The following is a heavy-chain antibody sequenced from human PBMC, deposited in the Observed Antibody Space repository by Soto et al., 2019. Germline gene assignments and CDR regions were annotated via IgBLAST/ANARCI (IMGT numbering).Heavy chain of an antibody. CDR1: GFTFSSYA. D-gene: IGHD3-9*01. Sequence: GGSLRLSCAASGFTFSSYAMSWVRQAPGKGLEWVSAISGSGGSTYYADSVKGRFTISRDNSKNTLYLQMNSLRAEDTAVYYCAKEVASYDILPGFNWFDPWGQGTLVTVSS. CDR3: AKEVASYDILPGFNWFDP. J-gene: IGHJ5*02. CDR2: ISGSGGST. V-gene: IGHV3-23*01.